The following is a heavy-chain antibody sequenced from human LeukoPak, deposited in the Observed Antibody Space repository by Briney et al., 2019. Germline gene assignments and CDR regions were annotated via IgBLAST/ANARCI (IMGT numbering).Heavy chain of an antibody. CDR1: GFTFSSYG. CDR2: ISYDGSNK. J-gene: IGHJ4*02. CDR3: ARAPYTSGWYFAFDY. Sequence: TGGSLRLSCAASGFTFSSYGMHWVRQAPGKGLEWVAVISYDGSNKYYADSVKGRFTISRDNSQNTLYLEMNSLRTEDTAVYYCARAPYTSGWYFAFDYWGQGTLVTVSS. V-gene: IGHV3-30*03. D-gene: IGHD6-19*01.